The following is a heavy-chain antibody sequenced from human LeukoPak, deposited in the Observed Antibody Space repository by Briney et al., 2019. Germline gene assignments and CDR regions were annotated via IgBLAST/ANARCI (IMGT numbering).Heavy chain of an antibody. D-gene: IGHD6-13*01. Sequence: ASVKVSCKASGYTFTSYDINWVRQATGQGLKWMGWMNPNSGNTGYAQKFQGRVTITRNTSISTAYMELSSLRSEDTAVYYCARGGSWFLFDYWGQGTLVAVSS. J-gene: IGHJ4*02. CDR3: ARGGSWFLFDY. CDR1: GYTFTSYD. V-gene: IGHV1-8*03. CDR2: MNPNSGNT.